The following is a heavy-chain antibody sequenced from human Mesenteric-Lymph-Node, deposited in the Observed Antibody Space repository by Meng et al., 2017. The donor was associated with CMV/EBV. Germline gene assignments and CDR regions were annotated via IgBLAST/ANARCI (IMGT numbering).Heavy chain of an antibody. CDR1: GYTFTSYG. J-gene: IGHJ4*02. V-gene: IGHV1-18*01. CDR3: ARTKADYDMLTGSN. CDR2: ISAYNGNT. Sequence: KASGYTFTSYGISWVRQAPGQGLEWMGWISAYNGNTNYAQKLQGRVTMTTDTSTSTAYMELRSLRSDDTAVYYCARTKADYDMLTGSNWGQGTLVTVSS. D-gene: IGHD3-9*01.